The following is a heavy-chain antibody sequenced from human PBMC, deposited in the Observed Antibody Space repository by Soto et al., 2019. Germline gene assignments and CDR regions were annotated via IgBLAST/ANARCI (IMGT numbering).Heavy chain of an antibody. Sequence: ASVKVSCKASGYTFSSYGISWVRQAPGQGLEWMGWISGYNGDTNYAQKIQGRVTMTTDTSTNTAYMELRSLRSDDTAVYYCARAPQTVAGAGIWYWGQGTLLTVSS. V-gene: IGHV1-18*04. D-gene: IGHD6-13*01. CDR1: GYTFSSYG. CDR2: ISGYNGDT. CDR3: ARAPQTVAGAGIWY. J-gene: IGHJ4*02.